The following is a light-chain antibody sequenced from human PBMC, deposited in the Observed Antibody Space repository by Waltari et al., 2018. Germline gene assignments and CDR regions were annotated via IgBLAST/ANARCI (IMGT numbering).Light chain of an antibody. CDR1: QGIRHY. CDR3: QKYMSAPFT. CDR2: AAS. V-gene: IGKV1-27*01. J-gene: IGKJ3*01. Sequence: DIQMTQSPSSLSASVGDRVTITCRASQGIRHYLAWYQQKPGKVPKLLIYAASALQSGDPSRFSGSGSGTDFTLTISSLQPEDVATYYCQKYMSAPFTFGPGTKVDIK.